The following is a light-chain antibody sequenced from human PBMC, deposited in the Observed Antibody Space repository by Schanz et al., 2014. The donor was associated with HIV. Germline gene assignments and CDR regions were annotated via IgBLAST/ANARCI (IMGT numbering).Light chain of an antibody. J-gene: IGLJ2*01. CDR3: QSYDSSLSGVV. V-gene: IGLV1-40*01. CDR1: SSNIGAGYD. CDR2: GNN. Sequence: QSVLTQPPSVSGAPGQRVTISCAGSSSNIGAGYDVHWYHHLPGSAPKLLISGNNNRPSGVPDRFSGSKSGTSASLAITGLHGCYESDYYCQSYDSSLSGVVFGGGTKVTVL.